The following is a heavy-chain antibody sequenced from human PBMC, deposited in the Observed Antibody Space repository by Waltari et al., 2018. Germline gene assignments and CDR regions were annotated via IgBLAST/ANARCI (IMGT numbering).Heavy chain of an antibody. CDR1: GFTFNNSA. J-gene: IGHJ4*02. Sequence: EVQLLESGGGLVQPGGSLRLSCAASGFTFNNSAMSWVRQAPGRGLEWVSAISRSGGSTYYAASVKGRFIISRDNSKNTLYLQMKSLRAEDTAVYYCARANIVVDAYFDYWGQGTLVTVSS. CDR2: ISRSGGST. CDR3: ARANIVVDAYFDY. D-gene: IGHD2-2*01. V-gene: IGHV3-23*01.